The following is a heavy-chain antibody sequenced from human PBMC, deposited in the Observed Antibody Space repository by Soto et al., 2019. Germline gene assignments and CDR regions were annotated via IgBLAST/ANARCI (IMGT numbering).Heavy chain of an antibody. CDR3: ARATDDYGGNSYGMDV. D-gene: IGHD4-17*01. J-gene: IGHJ6*02. CDR1: GCTFSSYA. V-gene: IGHV1-69*06. Sequence: SVKVSCKASGCTFSSYAISCVRQAPGQGLEWMGGIIPIFGTANYAQKFQGRVTITADKSTSTAYMELSSLRSEDTAVYYCARATDDYGGNSYGMDVWGQGTTVTVSS. CDR2: IIPIFGTA.